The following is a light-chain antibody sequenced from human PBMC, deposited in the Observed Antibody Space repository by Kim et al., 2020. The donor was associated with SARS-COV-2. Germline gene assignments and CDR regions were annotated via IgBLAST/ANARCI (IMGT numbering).Light chain of an antibody. V-gene: IGLV1-47*01. CDR2: KDN. CDR3: AAWDDSLSGQAV. J-gene: IGLJ3*02. Sequence: QSVLTQPPSASATPGQKVIISCSGSSSNIGNNWVYWYQQFPGAAPKLLIYKDNQRPSGVPDRFSGSKSGTSASLAISGVRSEDEADYYCAAWDDSLSGQAVFGGGTKLTVL. CDR1: SSNIGNNW.